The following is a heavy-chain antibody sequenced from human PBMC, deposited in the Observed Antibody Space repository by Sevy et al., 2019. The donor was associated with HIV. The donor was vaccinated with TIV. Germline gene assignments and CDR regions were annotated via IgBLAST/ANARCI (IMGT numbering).Heavy chain of an antibody. Sequence: ASVKVSCKASGYTFTSYGISWVRQAPGQGLEWMGWISAYNGNTNYAQKLQGRVTMTTDTSTSTAYMELRSLRSDDTAVYYCARDAILHSSGWTVGDYWGQGTLVTVSS. D-gene: IGHD6-19*01. CDR1: GYTFTSYG. J-gene: IGHJ4*02. CDR2: ISAYNGNT. CDR3: ARDAILHSSGWTVGDY. V-gene: IGHV1-18*04.